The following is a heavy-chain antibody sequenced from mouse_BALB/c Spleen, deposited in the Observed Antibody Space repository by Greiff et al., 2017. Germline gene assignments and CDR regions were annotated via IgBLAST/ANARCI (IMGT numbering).Heavy chain of an antibody. V-gene: IGHV2-9*02. CDR2: IWAGGST. D-gene: IGHD2-2*01. CDR1: GFSLTSYG. J-gene: IGHJ1*01. CDR3: AREVWLRGWYFDV. Sequence: QVQLKESGPGLVAPSQSLSITCTVSGFSLTSYGVHWVRQPPGKGLEWLGVIWAGGSTNYNSALMSRLSISKDNSKSQVFLKMNSLQTDDTAMYYCAREVWLRGWYFDVWGAGTTVTVSS.